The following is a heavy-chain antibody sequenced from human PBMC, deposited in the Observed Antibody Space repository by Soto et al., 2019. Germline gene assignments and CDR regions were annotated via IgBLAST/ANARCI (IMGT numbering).Heavy chain of an antibody. CDR3: AREENCSDGVCYSEYFQR. D-gene: IGHD2-15*01. J-gene: IGHJ1*01. CDR2: VNPSRGST. V-gene: IGHV1-46*01. Sequence: QVQLVQSGAEVKKPGASVKVSCKASGYIFTAYIMHWVRQAPGQGLEWMGVVNPSRGSTNYAQKFRGRITMTRDTSTSTVYMDLSSLTSEDTAVYYCAREENCSDGVCYSEYFQRWGQGTLVTVSS. CDR1: GYIFTAYI.